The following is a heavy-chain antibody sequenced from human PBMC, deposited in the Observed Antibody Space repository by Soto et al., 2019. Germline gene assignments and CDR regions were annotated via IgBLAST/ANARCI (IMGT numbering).Heavy chain of an antibody. CDR2: ISYDGSNK. Sequence: GSLRLSCAASGFTFSSYGMHWVRQAPGKGLEWVAVISYDGSNKYYADSVKGRFTISRDNSKNTLYLQMNSLRAEDTAVYYCAKDWGPIAVAGTIYYYGMGVWGQGTTVTVSS. CDR1: GFTFSSYG. D-gene: IGHD6-19*01. J-gene: IGHJ6*02. V-gene: IGHV3-30*18. CDR3: AKDWGPIAVAGTIYYYGMGV.